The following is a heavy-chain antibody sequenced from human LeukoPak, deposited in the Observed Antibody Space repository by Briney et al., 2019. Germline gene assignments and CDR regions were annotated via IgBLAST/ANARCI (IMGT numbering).Heavy chain of an antibody. Sequence: PGGSLRLSCTASGFTFGDYAMSWFRQAPGKGLEWVGFIRSKAYGGTTEYAASVKGRFTISRDDSKSIAYLQMISLKTEDTAVYYCTRGVEMATIWVDYWGQGTLVTVSS. V-gene: IGHV3-49*03. CDR3: TRGVEMATIWVDY. CDR2: IRSKAYGGTT. J-gene: IGHJ4*02. CDR1: GFTFGDYA. D-gene: IGHD5-24*01.